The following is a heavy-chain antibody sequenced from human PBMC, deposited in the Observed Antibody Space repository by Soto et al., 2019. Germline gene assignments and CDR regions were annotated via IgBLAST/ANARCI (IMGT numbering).Heavy chain of an antibody. CDR3: ARDGPIAVAGTIDY. Sequence: GGSLRLSCAASGFTFSSYAMHRVRQAPGKGLEWVAVISYDGSNKYYADSVKGRFTISRDNSKNTLYLQMNSLRAEDTAVYYCARDGPIAVAGTIDYWGQGTLVTVSS. CDR2: ISYDGSNK. D-gene: IGHD6-19*01. CDR1: GFTFSSYA. V-gene: IGHV3-30-3*01. J-gene: IGHJ4*02.